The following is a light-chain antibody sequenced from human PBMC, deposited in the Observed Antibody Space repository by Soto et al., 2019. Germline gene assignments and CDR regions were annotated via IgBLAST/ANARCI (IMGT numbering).Light chain of an antibody. CDR2: AAS. J-gene: IGKJ3*01. CDR1: QSISSY. CDR3: QQSYSTPRT. V-gene: IGKV1-39*01. Sequence: DIQMTQSPSSLSASVGDRVTITCRASQSISSYLNWYQQKPGKAPKLLIYAASSLQSGVPSRFSGSVSGTDFTLTISSLQPEDFATYYCQQSYSTPRTFGPG.